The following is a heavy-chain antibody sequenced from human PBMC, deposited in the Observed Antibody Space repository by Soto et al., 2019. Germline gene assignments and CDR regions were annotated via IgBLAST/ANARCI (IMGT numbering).Heavy chain of an antibody. J-gene: IGHJ3*02. CDR2: ISAYNGNT. CDR3: ARASIAAALVGSYDAFDI. V-gene: IGHV1-18*01. D-gene: IGHD6-13*01. CDR1: GYTFTSYG. Sequence: QVQLVQSGAEVKKPGASVKVSCKASGYTFTSYGISWVRQAPGQGLEWRGWISAYNGNTNYAQKLQGRVTMPTDTSTSTAYMELRSLRSDDTAVYYCARASIAAALVGSYDAFDIWGQGTMVTVSS.